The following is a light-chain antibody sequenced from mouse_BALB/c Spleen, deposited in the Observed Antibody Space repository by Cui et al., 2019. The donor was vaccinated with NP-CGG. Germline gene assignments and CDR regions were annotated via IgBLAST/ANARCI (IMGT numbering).Light chain of an antibody. CDR2: GTN. Sequence: QAVVTQVSALTTSPGETVTLTCRSSTGAVTPSNYANWVQEKPDHLFTGLIGGTNNRVPGVPARFSGSLIGDKAALTITGAQTEDEAIYFCALWYGNHWVFGGGTKLTVL. V-gene: IGLV1*01. CDR3: ALWYGNHWV. J-gene: IGLJ1*01. CDR1: TGAVTPSNY.